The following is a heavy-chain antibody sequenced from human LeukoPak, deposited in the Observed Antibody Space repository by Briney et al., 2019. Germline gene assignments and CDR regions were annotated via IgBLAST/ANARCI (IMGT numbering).Heavy chain of an antibody. V-gene: IGHV1-3*03. J-gene: IGHJ4*02. D-gene: IGHD6-19*01. Sequence: VASVKVSCKASGYTFTSYAMHWVRQAPGQRLEWMGWINAGNGNTKYSQEFQGRVTITRDTSASTAYMELSSLRSEDMAVYYCARVVKYRSGPLTDLLPYYFDYWGQGTLVTVSS. CDR2: INAGNGNT. CDR3: ARVVKYRSGPLTDLLPYYFDY. CDR1: GYTFTSYA.